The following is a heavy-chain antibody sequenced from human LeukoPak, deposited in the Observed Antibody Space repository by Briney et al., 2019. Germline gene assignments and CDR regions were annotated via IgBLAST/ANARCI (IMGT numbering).Heavy chain of an antibody. CDR2: ISAYNGNT. D-gene: IGHD3-22*01. V-gene: IGHV1-18*01. CDR1: GYTFTSYG. J-gene: IGHJ5*02. CDR3: AMYYYDRSGYYRWFDP. Sequence: ASVKVSCTASGYTFTSYGISWVRQAPGQGLEWMGWISAYNGNTNYAQKLQGRVTMTTDTSTSTAYMELRSLRSDDTAVYYCAMYYYDRSGYYRWFDPWGQGTLVTVSS.